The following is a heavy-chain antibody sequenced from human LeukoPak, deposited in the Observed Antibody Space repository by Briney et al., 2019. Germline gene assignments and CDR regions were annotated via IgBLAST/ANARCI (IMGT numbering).Heavy chain of an antibody. V-gene: IGHV3-15*01. J-gene: IGHJ5*02. Sequence: TSGGSLRLSCAASGFTFSDYYMSWIRQAPGKGLEWVGRIKSKTDGGTADYAAPVKGRCTISRDESTNTLYLQMNSLRTEDTGVYYCTTVQTGRFDPWGQGTLVTVSS. CDR2: IKSKTDGGTA. CDR1: GFTFSDYY. D-gene: IGHD1-14*01. CDR3: TTVQTGRFDP.